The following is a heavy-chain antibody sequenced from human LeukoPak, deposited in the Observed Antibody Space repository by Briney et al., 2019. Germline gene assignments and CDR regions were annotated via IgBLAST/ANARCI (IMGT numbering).Heavy chain of an antibody. CDR2: ISGSGGST. CDR1: GFTFSSYA. CDR3: AKDTNQYVWGSYRPRAYFDY. V-gene: IGHV3-23*01. D-gene: IGHD3-16*02. J-gene: IGHJ4*02. Sequence: GGSLRLSCAASGFTFSSYAMSWGRQAPGKGLEWVSAISGSGGSTYYADSVKGRFTISRDNSKNTLYLQMNSLRAEDTVVYYCAKDTNQYVWGSYRPRAYFDYWGQGTLVTVSS.